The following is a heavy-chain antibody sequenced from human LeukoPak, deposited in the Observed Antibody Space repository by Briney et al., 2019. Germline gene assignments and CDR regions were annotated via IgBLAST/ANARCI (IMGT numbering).Heavy chain of an antibody. CDR2: IIPILGIA. CDR3: ARDNYGNNWFDP. CDR1: GGTFSSYA. D-gene: IGHD4-17*01. V-gene: IGHV1-69*04. J-gene: IGHJ5*02. Sequence: SVKVSCKASGGTFSSYAISWVRQAPGQGLEWMGRIIPILGIANYAQKFQGRVTMTRNTSISTAYMELSSLRSEDTAVYYCARDNYGNNWFDPWGQGTLVTVSS.